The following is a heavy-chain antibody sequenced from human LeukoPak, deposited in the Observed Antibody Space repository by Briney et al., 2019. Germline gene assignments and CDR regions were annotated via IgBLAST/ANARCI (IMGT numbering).Heavy chain of an antibody. J-gene: IGHJ2*01. V-gene: IGHV4-59*01. CDR3: ARGRYSIHWYFDL. D-gene: IGHD6-13*01. CDR2: IYYSGST. Sequence: SETLSLTCTVSGGSISSYYWSWIRQPTGKGLEWIGYIYYSGSTNYNPPLKSRVTISVDTSKNQFSLKLSSVTAADTAVYYCARGRYSIHWYFDLWGRGTLVTVSS. CDR1: GGSISSYY.